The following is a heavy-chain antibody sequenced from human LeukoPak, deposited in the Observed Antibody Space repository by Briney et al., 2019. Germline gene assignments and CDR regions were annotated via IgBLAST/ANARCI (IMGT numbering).Heavy chain of an antibody. J-gene: IGHJ4*02. CDR1: GGSITSSSKY. V-gene: IGHV4-39*07. Sequence: KASETLSLTCTVSGGSITSSSKYWGWIRQPPGKGLEWIGSIYYSGSTYYNPSLKSRVTISVDMSKKEFYLKPHSVTAADTAVYHCASFEGAFDNWGQGTLVTVSS. CDR3: ASFEGAFDN. CDR2: IYYSGST.